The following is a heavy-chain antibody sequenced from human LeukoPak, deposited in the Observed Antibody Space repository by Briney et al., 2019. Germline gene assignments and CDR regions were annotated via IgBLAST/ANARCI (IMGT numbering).Heavy chain of an antibody. Sequence: GGSLRLSCAASGFTFSSYAKHWVRQAPGKGLEWAAVISYDGSNKYYADSVKGRFTISRDNSKNTLYLQMNSLRAEDTAVYYCARDFEVEEYSSSSAYYYYYGMDVWGQGTTVTVSS. V-gene: IGHV3-30*04. CDR3: ARDFEVEEYSSSSAYYYYYGMDV. CDR2: ISYDGSNK. D-gene: IGHD6-6*01. J-gene: IGHJ6*02. CDR1: GFTFSSYA.